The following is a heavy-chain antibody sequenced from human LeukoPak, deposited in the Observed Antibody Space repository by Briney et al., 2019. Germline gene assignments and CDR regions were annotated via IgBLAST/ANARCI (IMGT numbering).Heavy chain of an antibody. Sequence: SVKVSCKASGGTFSSYAISWVRQAPGQGLEWMGGIIPIFGTANYAQKFQSRVTITADESTSTAYMELSSLRSEDTAVYYCATATRYFDWLLPLDYWGQGTLVTVSS. J-gene: IGHJ4*02. CDR2: IIPIFGTA. D-gene: IGHD3-9*01. V-gene: IGHV1-69*13. CDR1: GGTFSSYA. CDR3: ATATRYFDWLLPLDY.